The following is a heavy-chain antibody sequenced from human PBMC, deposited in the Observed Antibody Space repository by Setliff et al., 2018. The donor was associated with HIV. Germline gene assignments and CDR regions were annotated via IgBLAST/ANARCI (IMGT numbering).Heavy chain of an antibody. CDR2: IYHSGNT. V-gene: IGHV4-30-2*01. CDR3: ARGGSRGSWYWDY. Sequence: SETLSLTCTVSGGFISTGSYSWSWIRQPPGKSLEWIGYIYHSGNTYYNPSLKSRVSISVDRSKNHFSLRLSFVTAADTAVYYCARGGSRGSWYWDYWGQGTLVTVSS. J-gene: IGHJ4*02. D-gene: IGHD6-13*01. CDR1: GGFISTGSYS.